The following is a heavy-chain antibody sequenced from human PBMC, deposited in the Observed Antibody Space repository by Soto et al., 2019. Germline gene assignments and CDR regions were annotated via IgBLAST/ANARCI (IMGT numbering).Heavy chain of an antibody. V-gene: IGHV1-46*01. CDR1: GGTFTSYY. D-gene: IGHD3-10*01. CDR2: INPSGGST. Sequence: QVQLVQSGAEVKKPGSSVKVSCKASGGTFTSYYMHWVRQAPGQGLEWMGIINPSGGSTSYAQKFQGRVTMTRDTSTSTVYMELSSLRSEDTAVYYCAGETYYYGSGYGMDVWGQGTTVTVSS. CDR3: AGETYYYGSGYGMDV. J-gene: IGHJ6*02.